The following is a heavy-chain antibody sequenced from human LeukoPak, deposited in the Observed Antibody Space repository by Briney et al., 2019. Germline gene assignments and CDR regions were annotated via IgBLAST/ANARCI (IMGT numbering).Heavy chain of an antibody. V-gene: IGHV1-69*04. CDR2: IIPILGIA. Sequence: ASVKVSCKASGGTFSSYAISWVRQAPGQGLGWMGRIIPILGIANYAQKFQGRVTITADKSTSTAYMELSSLRSEDTAVYYCARALEYSSGWDLYFDYWGQGTLVTVSS. CDR1: GGTFSSYA. J-gene: IGHJ4*02. CDR3: ARALEYSSGWDLYFDY. D-gene: IGHD6-19*01.